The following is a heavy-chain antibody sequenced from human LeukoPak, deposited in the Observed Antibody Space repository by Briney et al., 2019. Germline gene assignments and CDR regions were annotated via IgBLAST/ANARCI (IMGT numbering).Heavy chain of an antibody. CDR3: ARGGRYGDYVTY. CDR2: IIPIFGTA. Sequence: ASVKVSCKASGGTFSSYAISWVRQAPGQGLEWMGRIIPIFGTANYAQKFQGRVTITTDESTSTAYMELSSLRSEDMAVYYCARGGRYGDYVTYWGQGTLVTVSS. V-gene: IGHV1-69*05. D-gene: IGHD4-17*01. J-gene: IGHJ4*02. CDR1: GGTFSSYA.